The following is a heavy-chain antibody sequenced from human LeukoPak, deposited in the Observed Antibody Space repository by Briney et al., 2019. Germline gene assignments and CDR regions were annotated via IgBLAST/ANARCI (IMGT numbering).Heavy chain of an antibody. J-gene: IGHJ5*02. Sequence: PSETLSLTCSVSGGSISSHYWSWIRQPPGKGLEWIGYIYYSGSTKYNPSLKSRVTISVDTSKNQFSLKLSPVTAADTAVYYCARGGTTVTPGLLWFDPWGQGTLVTVSS. CDR3: ARGGTTVTPGLLWFDP. D-gene: IGHD4-17*01. CDR2: IYYSGST. CDR1: GGSISSHY. V-gene: IGHV4-59*11.